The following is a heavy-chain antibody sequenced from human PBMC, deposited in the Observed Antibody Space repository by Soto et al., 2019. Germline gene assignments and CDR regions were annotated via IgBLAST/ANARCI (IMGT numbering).Heavy chain of an antibody. CDR2: IWYDGSNK. CDR3: ARQGASGSHDY. D-gene: IGHD1-26*01. Sequence: QVQLVESGGGVVQPGRSLRLSCAASGFTFSSFGMHWVRQAPGKGLEWVAIIWYDGSNKYYADSVKGRFTVSRDNSKNIVYLQMNSLRVDDTAVYYCARQGASGSHDYWGKGTLVTVSS. V-gene: IGHV3-33*01. J-gene: IGHJ4*02. CDR1: GFTFSSFG.